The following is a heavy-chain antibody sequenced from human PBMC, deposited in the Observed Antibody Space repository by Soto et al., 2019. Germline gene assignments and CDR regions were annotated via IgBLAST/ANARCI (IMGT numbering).Heavy chain of an antibody. CDR2: INSDGSTT. D-gene: IGHD3-10*01. CDR3: ARGIKNIYAVDV. J-gene: IGHJ6*02. V-gene: IGHV3-74*01. Sequence: EVQLVESGGGLIQPGGSLRLSCVASGFSISGYWMHWVRQAPGKGLVWVSRINSDGSTTNYADSVKDQFTLSRDNAESTVYLQMNSLRAEDTAVYYCARGIKNIYAVDVWGQGTTVTVSS. CDR1: GFSISGYW.